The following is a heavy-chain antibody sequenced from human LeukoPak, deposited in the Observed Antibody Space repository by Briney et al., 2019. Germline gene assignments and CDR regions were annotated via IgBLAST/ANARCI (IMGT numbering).Heavy chain of an antibody. D-gene: IGHD6-13*01. CDR1: GFTFGYYA. CDR2: INNNGNSA. J-gene: IGHJ4*02. Sequence: PGGSLRLSCVASGFTFGYYAMHWVRQAPGKGLEYVSTINNNGNSASYANSVKGRFTISRDNSKNTLYLQLGSLRAEDMAVYYCASGAAAGTFSIGYWGQGTLLTVSS. CDR3: ASGAAAGTFSIGY. V-gene: IGHV3-64*01.